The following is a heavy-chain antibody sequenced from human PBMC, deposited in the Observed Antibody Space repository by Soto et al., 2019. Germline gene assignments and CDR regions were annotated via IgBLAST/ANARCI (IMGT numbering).Heavy chain of an antibody. V-gene: IGHV4-30-2*01. CDR2: IYPSGST. J-gene: IGHJ5*02. D-gene: IGHD2-2*01. CDR3: ARVPTP. Sequence: QLQLQESGSGLVKPSQTLSLTCAVSGGSLSSGGYSWGWIRQPPGKGLEWIGYIYPSGSTYYNSSLNSRVTISVDRSKTQLFLKLSSVTAADTAVYYCARVPTPWGQGTLVTVSS. CDR1: GGSLSSGGYS.